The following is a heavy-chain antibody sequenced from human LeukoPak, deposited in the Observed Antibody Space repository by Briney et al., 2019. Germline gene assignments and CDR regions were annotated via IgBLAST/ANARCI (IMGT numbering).Heavy chain of an antibody. Sequence: SETLSLTCTVSGGSISSYYWCWIRQPPGKGLEWIGYIYYSGSTNYNPSLKSRVTISVDTSKNQFSLKLSSVTAADTAVYYCARGIGDGYNWNYFDYWGQGTLVTVSS. CDR1: GGSISSYY. V-gene: IGHV4-59*01. D-gene: IGHD5-24*01. CDR2: IYYSGST. CDR3: ARGIGDGYNWNYFDY. J-gene: IGHJ4*02.